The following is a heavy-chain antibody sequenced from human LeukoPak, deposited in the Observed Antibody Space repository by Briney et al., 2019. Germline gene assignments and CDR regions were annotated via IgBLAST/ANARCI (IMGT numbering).Heavy chain of an antibody. CDR2: IYYSGST. V-gene: IGHV4-59*08. D-gene: IGHD2-2*01. CDR1: GGSISRYY. CDR3: ARQCSSTSCYGTPIFDY. Sequence: PSETLSLTCTVSGGSISRYYWSWIRQPPGKGLECIGYIYYSGSTNYNPPLQSRVTISTSKNRFALRLSSVNAADTAVYYCARQCSSTSCYGTPIFDYWGQGILVTVSS. J-gene: IGHJ4*02.